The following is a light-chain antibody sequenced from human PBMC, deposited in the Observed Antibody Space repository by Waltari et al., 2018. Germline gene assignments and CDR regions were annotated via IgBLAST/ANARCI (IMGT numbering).Light chain of an antibody. J-gene: IGKJ1*01. Sequence: DIQMTQYPSSLSTSVGDRVTITCRASQTITSYLNWYPQKPGKAPKVLIYSASSLQSGVPSRFSGSGSGTDFTRTISSLQPEDFATDYCQQSYTTPRTFVQGTKVEIK. CDR2: SAS. CDR1: QTITSY. CDR3: QQSYTTPRT. V-gene: IGKV1-39*01.